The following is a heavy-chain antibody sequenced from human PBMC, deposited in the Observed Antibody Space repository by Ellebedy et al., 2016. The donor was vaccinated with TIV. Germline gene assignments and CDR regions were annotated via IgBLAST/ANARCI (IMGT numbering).Heavy chain of an antibody. Sequence: ASAKVSCKASGYTFSDYHMHWVRHAPGQGFEWMGILSPYGDDTGYAQTFQGRLTMTRYTDTITLYMELRGMTSGDSAAYYCTRPSDPQQRDPFHFWGQGTIVTVSS. CDR1: GYTFSDYH. J-gene: IGHJ3*01. CDR2: LSPYGDDT. V-gene: IGHV1-46*01. CDR3: TRPSDPQQRDPFHF. D-gene: IGHD6-25*01.